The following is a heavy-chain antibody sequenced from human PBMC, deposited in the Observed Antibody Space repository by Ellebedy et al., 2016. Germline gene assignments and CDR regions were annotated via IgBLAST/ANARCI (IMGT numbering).Heavy chain of an antibody. CDR1: GFTFSIYS. CDR3: ARDPSLYSNYGYFDF. CDR2: ISTSSTNI. Sequence: GESLKISCEASGFTFSIYSMSWVRQAPGKGLEWVSSISTSSTNIYYADSVKGRFTISRDDAKSSLFLQMNSLRAEDTAVYYCARDPSLYSNYGYFDFWGRGTLVTVSS. V-gene: IGHV3-21*01. D-gene: IGHD4-11*01. J-gene: IGHJ2*01.